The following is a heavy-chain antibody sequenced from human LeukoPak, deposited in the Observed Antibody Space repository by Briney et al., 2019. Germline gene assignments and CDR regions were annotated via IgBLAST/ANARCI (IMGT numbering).Heavy chain of an antibody. V-gene: IGHV3-30*19. CDR2: ISYDGSNK. CDR1: GFTFSSYG. D-gene: IGHD1-1*01. CDR3: ARDGSWNDDYYYYYMDV. J-gene: IGHJ6*03. Sequence: GGSLRLSCAASGFTFSSYGMHWVRQAPGKGLEWVAVISYDGSNKYYADSVKGRFTISRDNSKNTLYLQMNSLRAEDTAVYYCARDGSWNDDYYYYYMDVWGKGTTVTVSS.